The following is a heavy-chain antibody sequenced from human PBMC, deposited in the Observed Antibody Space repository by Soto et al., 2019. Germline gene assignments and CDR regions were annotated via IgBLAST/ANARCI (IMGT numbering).Heavy chain of an antibody. CDR2: IYYSGST. Sequence: PSETLSLTCTVSGASITSYYWIWIRRPPGKGLEWIGNIYYSGSTNYNPSLKSRVTMSVDTSKNKFSLNLSSVTAADTAVYYCALSSGYYYVDYWGQGALVTVS. CDR1: GASITSYY. J-gene: IGHJ4*02. V-gene: IGHV4-59*01. CDR3: ALSSGYYYVDY. D-gene: IGHD3-22*01.